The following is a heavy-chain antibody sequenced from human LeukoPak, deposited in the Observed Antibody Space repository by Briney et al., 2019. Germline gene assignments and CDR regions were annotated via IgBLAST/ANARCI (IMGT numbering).Heavy chain of an antibody. V-gene: IGHV3-74*01. D-gene: IGHD1-26*01. Sequence: GGSLRLSCAASGFTFSSYWMHWVRQAPGYGLVSVSRIKRDGSSTNYADSVKGRITISRDNAKNTLYLQMNSLTAEDTAVYYCAPDSGSYLGYWGQGTLVTVSS. CDR1: GFTFSSYW. CDR2: IKRDGSST. J-gene: IGHJ4*02. CDR3: APDSGSYLGY.